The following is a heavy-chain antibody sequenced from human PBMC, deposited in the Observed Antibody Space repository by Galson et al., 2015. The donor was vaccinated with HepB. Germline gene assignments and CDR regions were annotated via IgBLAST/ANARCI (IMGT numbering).Heavy chain of an antibody. J-gene: IGHJ6*02. CDR2: IVVGSGNT. CDR3: AITPSGYYGSGSYYRKAEYYYYGMDV. D-gene: IGHD3-10*01. CDR1: GFTFTSSA. V-gene: IGHV1-58*02. Sequence: SVTVSCKASGFTFTSSAMQWVRQARGQRLEWIGWIVVGSGNTNYAQRFQERVTITRDMSTSTAYMELSSLRSEDTAVYYCAITPSGYYGSGSYYRKAEYYYYGMDVWGQGTTVTVSS.